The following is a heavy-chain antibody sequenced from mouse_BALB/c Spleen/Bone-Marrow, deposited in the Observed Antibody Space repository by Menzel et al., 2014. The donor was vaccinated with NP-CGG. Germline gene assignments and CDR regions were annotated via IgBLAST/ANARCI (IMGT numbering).Heavy chain of an antibody. J-gene: IGHJ2*01. D-gene: IGHD3-3*01. CDR1: GFTFSSYS. CDR2: ITIGGAGT. V-gene: IGHV5-12-2*01. CDR3: TRHVRAPDYFDY. Sequence: EVQGVESGGGIVQPGGSLKLSCAASGFTFSSYSMSWVRQTPDRRLEWVAYITIGGAGTYYADTVKGRFTISRDNAKNTLYLHKSSLKSEDTAMYYCTRHVRAPDYFDYWGHGTTLTVSS.